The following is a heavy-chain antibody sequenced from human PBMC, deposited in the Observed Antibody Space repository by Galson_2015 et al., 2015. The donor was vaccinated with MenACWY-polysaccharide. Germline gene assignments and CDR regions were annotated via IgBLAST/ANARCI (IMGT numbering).Heavy chain of an antibody. J-gene: IGHJ3*02. V-gene: IGHV3-23*01. CDR3: AKDRGPDTSGWAEAFDM. CDR2: ISGTGGNT. Sequence: SLRLSCAASGFTFSNYAMSWVRQAPGKGLEWVSAISGTGGNTYSADSVRGRVTISRDNSKNTLHLQVNSLRTEDTAVYYCAKDRGPDTSGWAEAFDMWGQGTMVTVSS. CDR1: GFTFSNYA. D-gene: IGHD6-19*01.